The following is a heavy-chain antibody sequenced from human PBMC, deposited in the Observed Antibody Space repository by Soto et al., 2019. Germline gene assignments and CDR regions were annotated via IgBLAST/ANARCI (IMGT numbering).Heavy chain of an antibody. CDR3: ARFGAFCQALDS. Sequence: QVQLEESGPGLVKPSETLSLTCTVSGASISPNYWSWIRQPPGKGLEWIGYIYFAGTTTYNPSLRSRVFMSVDTSENYFALYLASVTAADPAIYCCARFGAFCQALDSWGQGTLVTVSS. CDR1: GASISPNY. D-gene: IGHD3-3*01. CDR2: IYFAGTT. V-gene: IGHV4-59*08. J-gene: IGHJ4*02.